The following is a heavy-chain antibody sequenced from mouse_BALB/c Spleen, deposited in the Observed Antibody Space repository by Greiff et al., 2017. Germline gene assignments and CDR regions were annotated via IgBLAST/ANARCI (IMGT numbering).Heavy chain of an antibody. D-gene: IGHD1-1*01. CDR3: ARDRNYYGSSLDY. CDR2: ISDGGSYT. V-gene: IGHV5-4*02. CDR1: GFTFSDYY. Sequence: EVQGVESGGGLVKPGGSLKLSCAASGFTFSDYYMYWVRQTPEKRLEWVATISDGGSYTYYPDSVKGRFTISRDNAKNNLYLQMSSLKSEDTAMYYCARDRNYYGSSLDYWGQGTTLTVSS. J-gene: IGHJ2*01.